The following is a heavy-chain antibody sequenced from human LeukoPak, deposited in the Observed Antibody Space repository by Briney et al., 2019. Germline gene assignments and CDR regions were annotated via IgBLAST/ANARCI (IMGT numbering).Heavy chain of an antibody. D-gene: IGHD5-24*01. CDR1: GYSFTNYW. Sequence: GDSLKISCKGSGYSFTNYWIGWVRQMPGKGLEWMGIIYPDDSDTRQSPSFQGQVTMSADKSITTAYLQWSSLEASDTATYYCARLAKARRDGYNFGFDSWGQGTLVTVSS. CDR2: IYPDDSDT. V-gene: IGHV5-51*01. J-gene: IGHJ4*02. CDR3: ARLAKARRDGYNFGFDS.